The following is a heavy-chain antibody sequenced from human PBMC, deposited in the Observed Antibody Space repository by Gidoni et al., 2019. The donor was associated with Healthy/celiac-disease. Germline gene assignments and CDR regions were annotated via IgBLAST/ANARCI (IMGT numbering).Heavy chain of an antibody. V-gene: IGHV4-59*01. Sequence: QVQLQESGPGLVKPSETLSLTCTVSGGSISSYYWSWIRQPPGKGLEWIGYIYYSGSTNYNPSLKSRVTISVDTSKNQFSLKLSSVTAADTAVYYCARGVITHQSYYYYGMDVWGQGTTVTVSS. D-gene: IGHD3-22*01. CDR1: GGSISSYY. CDR3: ARGVITHQSYYYYGMDV. CDR2: IYYSGST. J-gene: IGHJ6*02.